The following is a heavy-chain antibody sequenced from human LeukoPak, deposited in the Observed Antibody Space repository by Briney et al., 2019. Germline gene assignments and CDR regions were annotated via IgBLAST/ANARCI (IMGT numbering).Heavy chain of an antibody. V-gene: IGHV3-7*01. CDR2: IREDGTEK. J-gene: IGHJ6*03. D-gene: IGHD3-10*01. CDR3: ARVIAARERAWFGELRLYYYSYIDV. CDR1: GFTFSSYW. Sequence: GGSLRLSCAVSGFTFSSYWMSWVRQAPGKGLEWVANIREDGTEKYYGDSVMGRFTISRDNSKNTLYLQMNSLRAEDTAVYYCARVIAARERAWFGELRLYYYSYIDVWGKGTTVTISS.